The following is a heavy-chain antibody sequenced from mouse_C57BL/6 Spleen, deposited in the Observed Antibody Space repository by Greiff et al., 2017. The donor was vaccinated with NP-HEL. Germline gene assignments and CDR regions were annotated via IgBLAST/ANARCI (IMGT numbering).Heavy chain of an antibody. V-gene: IGHV1-72*01. CDR1: GYTFTSYW. D-gene: IGHD1-1*01. CDR2: IDPTSGGT. Sequence: VQLQQPGAELVKPGASVKLSCKASGYTFTSYWMHWVKQRPGRGLEWIGRIDPTSGGTKYNEKFKSKATLTVDKPSSTAYMQLSSLTSEDSAVDYCARFTKGVAGYGYFEVWGTGTTVTVSS. CDR3: ARFTKGVAGYGYFEV. J-gene: IGHJ1*03.